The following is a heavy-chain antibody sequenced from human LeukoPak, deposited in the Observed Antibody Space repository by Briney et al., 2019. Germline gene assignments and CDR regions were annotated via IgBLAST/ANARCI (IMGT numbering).Heavy chain of an antibody. CDR3: ARGRDGYNLVYYYMDV. Sequence: SETLSLTCTVSGGSIRTHYWNWIRQSPGKGLEWIGYRSDSRSSNYNPSLKSRVTISVDTSKNQFSLKLNSVTAADTAVYFCARGRDGYNLVYYYMDVWGKGTTVTVSS. D-gene: IGHD5-24*01. V-gene: IGHV4-59*11. CDR2: RSDSRSS. J-gene: IGHJ6*03. CDR1: GGSIRTHY.